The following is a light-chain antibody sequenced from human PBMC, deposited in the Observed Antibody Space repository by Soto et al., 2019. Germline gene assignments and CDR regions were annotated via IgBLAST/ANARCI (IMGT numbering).Light chain of an antibody. CDR1: QSVTSGY. Sequence: EIVLTQSPGTLSLSPGERATLSCRASQSVTSGYLAWYQQQPNQAPRLLIYGASYRATGIPDRFSGGGSGTDFTLTLSRLEPEDFAVYYCQHYSSSPPAITFGQGTRLEIK. CDR2: GAS. J-gene: IGKJ5*01. V-gene: IGKV3-20*01. CDR3: QHYSSSPPAIT.